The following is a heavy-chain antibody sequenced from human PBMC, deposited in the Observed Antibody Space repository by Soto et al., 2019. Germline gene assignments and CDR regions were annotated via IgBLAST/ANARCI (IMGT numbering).Heavy chain of an antibody. CDR3: ARDRHSSNWPHGAFDI. CDR2: ISSSSSYI. CDR1: GFTFSSYS. Sequence: PGGSLRLSCAASGFTFSSYSMNWVRQAPGKGLEWVSSISSSSSYIYYADSVKGRFTISRDNAKNSLYLQMNSLRAEDTAVYYCARDRHSSNWPHGAFDIWGQGTMVTVSS. J-gene: IGHJ3*02. V-gene: IGHV3-21*01. D-gene: IGHD6-13*01.